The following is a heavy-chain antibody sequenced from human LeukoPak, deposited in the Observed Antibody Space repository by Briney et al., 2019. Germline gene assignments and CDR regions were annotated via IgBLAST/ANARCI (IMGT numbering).Heavy chain of an antibody. J-gene: IGHJ4*02. CDR3: ARGVIAARHHMGY. CDR2: MNPNSGNT. CDR1: GYTFTSYD. V-gene: IGHV1-8*01. D-gene: IGHD6-6*01. Sequence: ASVKVSCKASGYTFTSYDINWVRQATGQGLEWMGWMNPNSGNTGYAQKFQGRVTMTRNTSISTAYMELSSLSSEETAVSYCARGVIAARHHMGYWGQGTLVTVSS.